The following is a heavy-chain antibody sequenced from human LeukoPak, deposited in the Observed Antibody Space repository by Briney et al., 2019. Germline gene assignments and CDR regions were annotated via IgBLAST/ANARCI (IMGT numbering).Heavy chain of an antibody. J-gene: IGHJ4*02. V-gene: IGHV3-11*04. CDR2: ISGSGTTI. CDR1: GFTFSDYY. D-gene: IGHD3-22*01. CDR3: AREPKTYYYDSSGQIDY. Sequence: PGGSLRLSCAASGFTFSDYYMSWIRQAPGKGLEWVSYISGSGTTIYYADSVKGRFTISRDNAKNSLYLQMNSLRAEDTAVYYCAREPKTYYYDSSGQIDYWGQGTLVTVSS.